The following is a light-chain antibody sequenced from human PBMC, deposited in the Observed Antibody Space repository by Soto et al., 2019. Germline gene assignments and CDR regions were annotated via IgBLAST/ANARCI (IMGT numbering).Light chain of an antibody. Sequence: DIVMTQSPDSLAVSLGERAAINCKSSQSVVYSTNNENYLAWFQQKPGLPPKLIIYWASTRESGVPDRFSGSGSGTDFTLTISRLQAEDVAVYYCQHYYTTPPAFGPGTKVDIK. CDR2: WAS. J-gene: IGKJ3*01. CDR1: QSVVYSTNNENY. V-gene: IGKV4-1*01. CDR3: QHYYTTPPA.